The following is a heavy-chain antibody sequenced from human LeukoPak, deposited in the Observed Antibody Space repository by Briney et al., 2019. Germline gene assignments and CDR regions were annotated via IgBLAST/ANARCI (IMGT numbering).Heavy chain of an antibody. J-gene: IGHJ4*02. Sequence: GGSLRLSCAASGFTFSSYAMRWVRQAPGKGLEWVSAISGSGGSTYYADSVKGRFTISRDNSQNALYLQMNSLRAEDTAVYYCAKTHPSGYFDYWGQGTLVTVSS. V-gene: IGHV3-23*01. CDR1: GFTFSSYA. CDR2: ISGSGGST. CDR3: AKTHPSGYFDY. D-gene: IGHD2-15*01.